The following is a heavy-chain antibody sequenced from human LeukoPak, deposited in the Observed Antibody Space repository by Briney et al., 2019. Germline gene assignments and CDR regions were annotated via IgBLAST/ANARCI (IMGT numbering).Heavy chain of an antibody. CDR3: ARDLVVVPAATYMDG. CDR2: INPNSGGT. D-gene: IGHD2-2*01. Sequence: ASVKVSCKASGYTFTGYYMHSVRQAPGQGLEWMGWINPNSGGTNYAQKFQGRVTMTRDTSISTAYMGLSRLRSDDTAVYYCARDLVVVPAATYMDGWGKGTTVTVSS. V-gene: IGHV1-2*02. J-gene: IGHJ6*03. CDR1: GYTFTGYY.